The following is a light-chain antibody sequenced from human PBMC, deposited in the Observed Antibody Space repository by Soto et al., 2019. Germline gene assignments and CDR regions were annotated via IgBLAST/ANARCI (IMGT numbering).Light chain of an antibody. J-gene: IGKJ5*01. CDR1: QSVSSNY. CDR3: HQRQYWPPIT. Sequence: EILMTQSPASLCMSPGGRATLSCTSLQSVSSNYLAWYQQKPGQAPRLLISDASNRATGIPARFSGSVSGTDFTLTISSLEPEDFAVYYCHQRQYWPPITFGQGTRLEIK. V-gene: IGKV3-11*01. CDR2: DAS.